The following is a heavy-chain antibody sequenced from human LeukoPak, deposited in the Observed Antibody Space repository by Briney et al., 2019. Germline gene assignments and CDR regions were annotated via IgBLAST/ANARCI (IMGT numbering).Heavy chain of an antibody. CDR1: GVTISSYA. Sequence: PGGSLRLTCAVSGVTISSYAMSWVRQAPGKGQEWVSAISSSGGSTYYADSAKVRFTITRANSTNTQYLQLNSLRADDAAAYYCSKGDSPTYYYMDVWGKGTTVTVS. D-gene: IGHD5-24*01. J-gene: IGHJ6*03. CDR3: SKGDSPTYYYMDV. V-gene: IGHV3-23*01. CDR2: ISSSGGST.